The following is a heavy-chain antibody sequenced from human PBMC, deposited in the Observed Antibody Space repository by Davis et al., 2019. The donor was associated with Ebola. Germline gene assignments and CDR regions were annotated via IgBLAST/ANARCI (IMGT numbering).Heavy chain of an antibody. J-gene: IGHJ3*02. V-gene: IGHV3-73*01. CDR1: GFTFSGSA. Sequence: GESLKISCAASGFTFSGSAMHWVRQASGKGLEWVGRIRSKANSNATAYAASVKRRFTISRDDSKNTAYLQMNSLKTEDTAVYYCTRLESTSHSFDIWGQGTMVTVSS. D-gene: IGHD2-2*01. CDR2: IRSKANSNAT. CDR3: TRLESTSHSFDI.